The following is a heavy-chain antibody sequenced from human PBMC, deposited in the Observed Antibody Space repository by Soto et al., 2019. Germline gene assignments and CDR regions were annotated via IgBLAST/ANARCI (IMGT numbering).Heavy chain of an antibody. CDR3: ARESEDLTSNFDY. CDR1: GFTFTRYS. V-gene: IGHV3-21*06. CDR2: ISSTTNYI. J-gene: IGHJ4*02. Sequence: GGSLRLACADSGFTFTRYSMNWVRQAPGKGLEWVSSISSTTNYIYYGDSMKGRFTISRDNAKNSLYLEMNSLRAEDTAVYYCARESEDLTSNFDYWGQGTLVTVSS.